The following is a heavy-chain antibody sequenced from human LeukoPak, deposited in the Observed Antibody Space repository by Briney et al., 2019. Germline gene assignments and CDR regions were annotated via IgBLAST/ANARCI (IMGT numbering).Heavy chain of an antibody. D-gene: IGHD1-26*01. J-gene: IGHJ4*02. Sequence: GGSLRLSCAASGFTFSSYAMHWVRQAPGKGLEWVAVISYDGSNKYYADSVKGRFTISRDNSKNTLYLQMNSLRAEDTAVYYCARDGIVGATRRYYFDYWGQGTLVTVSS. V-gene: IGHV3-30*01. CDR1: GFTFSSYA. CDR3: ARDGIVGATRRYYFDY. CDR2: ISYDGSNK.